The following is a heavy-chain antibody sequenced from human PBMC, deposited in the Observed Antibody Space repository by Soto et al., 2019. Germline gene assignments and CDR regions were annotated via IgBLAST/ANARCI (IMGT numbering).Heavy chain of an antibody. CDR1: GFTFSSYA. V-gene: IGHV3-30-3*01. J-gene: IGHJ4*02. CDR2: ISYDGSNK. D-gene: IGHD3-22*01. CDR3: ASEVGGYYSPVDY. Sequence: GGSLRLSCAASGFTFSSYAMHWVRQAPGKGLEWVAVISYDGSNKYYADSVKGRFTISRDNSKNTLYLQMNSLRADDTAVYYCASEVGGYYSPVDYWGQGNLVTVSS.